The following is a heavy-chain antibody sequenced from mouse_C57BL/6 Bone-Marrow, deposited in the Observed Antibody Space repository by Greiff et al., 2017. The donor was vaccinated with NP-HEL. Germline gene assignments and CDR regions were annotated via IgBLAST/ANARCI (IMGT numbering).Heavy chain of an antibody. CDR1: GYTFTSYW. CDR3: ARPGITTVVEGDD. Sequence: QVQLQQPGAELVKPGASVKMSCKASGYTFTSYWITWVKQRPGQGLEWIGDIYPGSGSTNYNEKFKSKATLTVDTSSSTAYMQLSSLTSEDSVVYYCARPGITTVVEGDDWGQGTTLTVSS. D-gene: IGHD1-1*01. J-gene: IGHJ2*01. V-gene: IGHV1-55*01. CDR2: IYPGSGST.